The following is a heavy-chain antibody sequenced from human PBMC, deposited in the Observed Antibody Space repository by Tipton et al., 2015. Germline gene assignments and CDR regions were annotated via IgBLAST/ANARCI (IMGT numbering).Heavy chain of an antibody. D-gene: IGHD4-23*01. V-gene: IGHV4-59*01. CDR3: ARALFYGGNTDWYFDL. CDR2: IYYSGST. Sequence: TLSLTCTVSGGSFSDYYWSWIRQSPGEGLEWIGYIYYSGSTNYNPSLKSRVTISVDTSKNQFSLTLNSVAAADTAVYYCARALFYGGNTDWYFDLWGRGTLVTVSS. CDR1: GGSFSDYY. J-gene: IGHJ2*01.